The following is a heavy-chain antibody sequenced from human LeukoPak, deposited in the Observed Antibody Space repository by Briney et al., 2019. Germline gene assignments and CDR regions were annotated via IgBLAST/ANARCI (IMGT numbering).Heavy chain of an antibody. CDR2: TYYRSKWYN. CDR1: GDSVSSNSAA. D-gene: IGHD6-19*01. V-gene: IGHV6-1*01. J-gene: IGHJ4*02. CDR3: AREEGIAVAGNNYFDY. Sequence: QTLSLTCAISGDSVSSNSAAWNWIRQSPSRGLEWLGRTYYRSKWYNDYAVSVKSRITINPDTSKNQFSLQLNSVTPEDTAVYYCAREEGIAVAGNNYFDYWGQGTLVTVSS.